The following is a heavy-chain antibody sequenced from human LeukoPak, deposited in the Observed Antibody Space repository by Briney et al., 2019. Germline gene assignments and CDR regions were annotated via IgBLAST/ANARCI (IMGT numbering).Heavy chain of an antibody. Sequence: GRSLRLSCAASGFTFSSYAMHWVRQAPGKGLEWVAVISYDGSNKYYADSVKGRFTISRDNSKNTLYLQMNSLRAEDTAVYYCVRVEDYAYDYWGQGTLVTVSS. D-gene: IGHD4-17*01. CDR2: ISYDGSNK. CDR1: GFTFSSYA. V-gene: IGHV3-30-3*01. CDR3: VRVEDYAYDY. J-gene: IGHJ4*02.